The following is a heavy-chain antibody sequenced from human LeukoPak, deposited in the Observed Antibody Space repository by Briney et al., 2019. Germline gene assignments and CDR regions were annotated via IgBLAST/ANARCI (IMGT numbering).Heavy chain of an antibody. CDR2: LSGRGDSK. D-gene: IGHD1-7*01. V-gene: IGHV3-23*01. CDR3: AKDGSITGTTGGYGMDV. CDR1: GFTFSSYA. J-gene: IGHJ6*02. Sequence: GGSLRLSCAASGFTFSSYAMSWVRETRGRGLECVSALSGRGDSKYYADSVKGRFTISRDNSKNTLYLQMNSLRAEDTAVYYCAKDGSITGTTGGYGMDVWGQGTTVTVSS.